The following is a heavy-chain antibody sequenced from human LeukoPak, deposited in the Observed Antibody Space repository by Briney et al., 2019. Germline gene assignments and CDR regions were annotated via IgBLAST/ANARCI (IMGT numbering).Heavy chain of an antibody. CDR2: IYHSGSA. J-gene: IGHJ6*03. D-gene: IGHD3-10*01. CDR3: AKDARESYNYYYYFDV. Sequence: PETLSLTCAVSGGSISSSNWWSWVRQPPRKGLEWIGEIYHSGSANYNPSLKSRVTMSVDKSKNQFSLKVNSVTAADTAMYYCAKDARESYNYYYYFDVWGKGTTVTVSS. V-gene: IGHV4-4*03. CDR1: GGSISSSNW.